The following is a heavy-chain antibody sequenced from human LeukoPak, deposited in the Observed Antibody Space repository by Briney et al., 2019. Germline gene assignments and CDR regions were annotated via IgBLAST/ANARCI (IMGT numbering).Heavy chain of an antibody. Sequence: GGSLRLSCAASGFTFSSYEMNWVRQAPGKGLEWVAVISYDGSNKYYADSVKGRFTISRDNSKNTLYLQMNSLRAEDTAVYYCARDRQEIVVVTAMRFDPWGQGTLVTVSS. CDR3: ARDRQEIVVVTAMRFDP. J-gene: IGHJ5*02. CDR2: ISYDGSNK. D-gene: IGHD2-21*02. CDR1: GFTFSSYE. V-gene: IGHV3-30*04.